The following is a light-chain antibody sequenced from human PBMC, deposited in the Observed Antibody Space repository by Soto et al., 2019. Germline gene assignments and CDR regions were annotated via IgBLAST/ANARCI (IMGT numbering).Light chain of an antibody. V-gene: IGLV1-47*02. CDR1: SSNIGSYY. J-gene: IGLJ1*01. CDR2: SNN. Sequence: QSALTQPPSASETPGQSVTISSSGSSSNIGSYYVYWYQHLPGTAPRLLIHSNNRRPSGVPDRFSGSKSGTSASLAISGLRSEDEAVYYCAAWDDTLSGPVFGTGTKVTVL. CDR3: AAWDDTLSGPV.